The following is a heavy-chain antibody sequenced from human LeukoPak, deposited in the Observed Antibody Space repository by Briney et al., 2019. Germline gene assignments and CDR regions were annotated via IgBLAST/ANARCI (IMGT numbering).Heavy chain of an antibody. D-gene: IGHD2-2*01. CDR3: AKVVPSSTRPTMPNKENWFDP. V-gene: IGHV3-23*01. CDR1: GFTFSSYA. CDR2: ISGSGGST. J-gene: IGHJ5*02. Sequence: QSGGSLRLSCAASGFTFSSYAMSWVRQAPGKGLEWVSAISGSGGSTYYADSVKGRFTISRDNSKNTLYLQMNSLRAEDTAVYYCAKVVPSSTRPTMPNKENWFDPWGQGTLVTVSS.